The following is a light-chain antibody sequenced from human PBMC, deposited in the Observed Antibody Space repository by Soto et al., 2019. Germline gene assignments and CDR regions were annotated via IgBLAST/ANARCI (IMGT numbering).Light chain of an antibody. CDR2: RAS. CDR1: QDIGID. CDR3: LKDYDYPRK. J-gene: IGKJ1*01. Sequence: AIQMTHSPSSLSASVLYIVTITFRSSQDIGIDLGLYQQKPGKAPSLLIYRASVLQSGVPSRFSGSGSGTDFTLTISSLRPEDFATYYCLKDYDYPRKFGQGTKVDIK. V-gene: IGKV1-6*01.